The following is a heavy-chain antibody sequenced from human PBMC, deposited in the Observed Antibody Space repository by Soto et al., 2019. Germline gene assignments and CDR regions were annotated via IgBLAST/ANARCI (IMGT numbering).Heavy chain of an antibody. J-gene: IGHJ4*02. CDR2: ISYDGSNK. V-gene: IGHV3-30*18. CDR3: AKDKGSGSFDY. Sequence: QVQLVESGGGVVQPGRSLRLSCAASGFTFSSYGMHWVRQAPGKGLEWVAVISYDGSNKYYADSVKGRFTISRDNSKNTLYLQMNNLRAEDTAVYYCAKDKGSGSFDYWGQGTLVTVSS. CDR1: GFTFSSYG. D-gene: IGHD3-10*01.